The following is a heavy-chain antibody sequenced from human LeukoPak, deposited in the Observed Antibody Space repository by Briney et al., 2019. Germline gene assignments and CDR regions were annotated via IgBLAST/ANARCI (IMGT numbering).Heavy chain of an antibody. Sequence: GGSLRLSCAASGFTVSSNYMSWVRQAPGKGLEWVSVIYSGGSTYYADSVKGRFTISRDNSKNTLYLQMNSLRAEDTAVYYCARRHRFEFWSGYQEAFDIWGQGTMVTVSS. CDR2: IYSGGST. J-gene: IGHJ3*02. CDR3: ARRHRFEFWSGYQEAFDI. CDR1: GFTVSSNY. V-gene: IGHV3-66*04. D-gene: IGHD3-3*01.